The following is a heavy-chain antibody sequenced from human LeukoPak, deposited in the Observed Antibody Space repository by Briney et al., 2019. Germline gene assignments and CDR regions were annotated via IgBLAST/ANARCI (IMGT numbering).Heavy chain of an antibody. CDR3: ALVYCSSTRCYIGAFDI. V-gene: IGHV4-31*03. Sequence: SSETQSLTCTVSGGSISSAVYYWSWIRHHPGKGLEYIGYIYYSGTTNYNPSLTSRVTISVDTSNNQFSLKLSSVTAADTAVYYCALVYCSSTRCYIGAFDIWGQGTMVTVSS. CDR2: IYYSGTT. CDR1: GGSISSAVYY. D-gene: IGHD2-2*02. J-gene: IGHJ3*02.